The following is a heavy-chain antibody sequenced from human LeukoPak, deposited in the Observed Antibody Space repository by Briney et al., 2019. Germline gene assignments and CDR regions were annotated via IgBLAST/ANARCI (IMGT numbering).Heavy chain of an antibody. CDR1: GFTFSSYG. J-gene: IGHJ4*02. V-gene: IGHV3-30*18. D-gene: IGHD2-2*01. CDR3: AKRRSAAADYSLDY. Sequence: GGSLRLSRAASGFTFSSYGMHWVRQAPGKGLEWVAVISYDGSNKYYADSVKGRFTISRDNSKNTLYLQMNSLRAEDTAVYYCAKRRSAAADYSLDYWGQGTLVTVSS. CDR2: ISYDGSNK.